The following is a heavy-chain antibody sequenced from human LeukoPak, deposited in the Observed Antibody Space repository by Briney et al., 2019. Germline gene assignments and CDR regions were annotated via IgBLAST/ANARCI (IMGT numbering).Heavy chain of an antibody. D-gene: IGHD5-18*01. CDR1: EFTFSSYG. CDR3: AKEAGYSYGYYFDY. Sequence: AGRSLRLSCAASEFTFSSYGMHWVRQAPGKGLEWVAIISYDGSNKYYADSVKGRFTISRDNSKSTLYLQMNSLRAEDTAVYYCAKEAGYSYGYYFDYWGQGTLVTVSS. J-gene: IGHJ4*02. CDR2: ISYDGSNK. V-gene: IGHV3-30*18.